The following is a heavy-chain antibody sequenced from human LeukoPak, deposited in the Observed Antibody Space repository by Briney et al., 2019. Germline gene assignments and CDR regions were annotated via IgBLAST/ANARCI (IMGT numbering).Heavy chain of an antibody. CDR2: ISGFGENT. V-gene: IGHV3-23*01. D-gene: IGHD6-13*01. Sequence: GGSLRLSCAASGFTFSDYYMSWIRQAPGKGLEWVSTISGFGENTYFADSVKGRFTISRDNSRPTVYLQMNSLTDEDTAIYYCAKVLDGIAAAGDPGYWGQGTLVTVSS. CDR1: GFTFSDYY. CDR3: AKVLDGIAAAGDPGY. J-gene: IGHJ4*02.